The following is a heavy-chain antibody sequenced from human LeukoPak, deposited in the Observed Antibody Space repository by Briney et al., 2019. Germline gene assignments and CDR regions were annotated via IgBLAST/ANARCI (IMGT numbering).Heavy chain of an antibody. CDR1: GGSFSGYY. D-gene: IGHD2-8*01. CDR3: ARSGMVYLPLVANHYYYYMDV. J-gene: IGHJ6*03. V-gene: IGHV4-34*01. Sequence: SETLSLTCAVYGGSFSGYYWSWIRQPPGKGLEWIGEINHSGSTNYNPSLKSRVTISVDTSKNQFSLKLSSVTAADTAVYYCARSGMVYLPLVANHYYYYMDVWGKGTTVTVSS. CDR2: INHSGST.